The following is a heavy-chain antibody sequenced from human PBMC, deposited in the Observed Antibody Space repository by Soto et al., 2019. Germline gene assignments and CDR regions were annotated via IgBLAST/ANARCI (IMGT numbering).Heavy chain of an antibody. CDR2: IFHSGST. Sequence: QEQLQESGPGLVKPSGTLSLTCAVFGGTISNSNWWTWVRQPPGKGLDWIGEIFHSGSTNYNSSLLGRVTISVDKANNQFSLKLSSVIAADTAVYYCAHRPIVGAAIWGQGTLVTVSS. J-gene: IGHJ4*02. CDR3: AHRPIVGAAI. D-gene: IGHD1-26*01. V-gene: IGHV4-4*02. CDR1: GGTISNSNW.